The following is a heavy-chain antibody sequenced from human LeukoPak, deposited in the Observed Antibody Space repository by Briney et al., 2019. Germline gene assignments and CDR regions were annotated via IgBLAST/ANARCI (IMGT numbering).Heavy chain of an antibody. J-gene: IGHJ4*02. D-gene: IGHD6-19*01. CDR1: GGSISTYY. Sequence: PSETLSLTCSVSGGSISTYYWSRIRQPPGKGLEWIGYIYYSGSTSYNPSLKSRVTISVDTSKNQFSLDLSSVTAADTAVYYCAREAVAGPPIYWGQGTLVTVSS. V-gene: IGHV4-59*12. CDR2: IYYSGST. CDR3: AREAVAGPPIY.